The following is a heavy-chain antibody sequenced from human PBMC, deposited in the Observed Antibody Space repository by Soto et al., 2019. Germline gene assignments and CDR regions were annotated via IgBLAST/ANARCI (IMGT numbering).Heavy chain of an antibody. CDR2: IWYDGSNK. CDR1: GFTFSSYG. V-gene: IGHV3-33*01. J-gene: IGHJ6*02. CDR3: ARDRGGPPLRYYYGMDV. D-gene: IGHD2-15*01. Sequence: GSLSLSCAASGFTFSSYGMHWVRQAPGKGLEWVAVIWYDGSNKWYADSVKGRFTISRDNSKNTLYLQMNSLRAEDTAVYYCARDRGGPPLRYYYGMDVWGQGTTVTVSS.